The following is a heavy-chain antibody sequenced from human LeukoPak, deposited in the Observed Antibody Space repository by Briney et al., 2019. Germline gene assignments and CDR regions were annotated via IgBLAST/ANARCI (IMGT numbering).Heavy chain of an antibody. CDR3: ARAIAAAGTYYYYGMDV. CDR2: IYHSGST. J-gene: IGHJ6*04. V-gene: IGHV4-4*02. Sequence: SGTLSLTCAVSGGSISSSNWWSWVRPPPGKGLEWIGEIYHSGSTNYNPSLKSRVTISVDKSKHQFSLKLSSVTAADTAVYYCARAIAAAGTYYYYGMDVWGKGTTVTVSS. D-gene: IGHD6-13*01. CDR1: GGSISSSNW.